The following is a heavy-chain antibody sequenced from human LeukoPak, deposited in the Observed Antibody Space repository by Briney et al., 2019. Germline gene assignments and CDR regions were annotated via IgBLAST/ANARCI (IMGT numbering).Heavy chain of an antibody. Sequence: ASVKVSCKASGYTFTSYDINWVRQATGQWLEWMGWMNPNSGNTGYAQKFQGRVTMTRNTSISTAYMELSSLRSEDTAVYYCARGSVPNSYYDSSGYSDYWGQGTLVTVSS. J-gene: IGHJ4*02. CDR2: MNPNSGNT. CDR1: GYTFTSYD. CDR3: ARGSVPNSYYDSSGYSDY. D-gene: IGHD3-22*01. V-gene: IGHV1-8*01.